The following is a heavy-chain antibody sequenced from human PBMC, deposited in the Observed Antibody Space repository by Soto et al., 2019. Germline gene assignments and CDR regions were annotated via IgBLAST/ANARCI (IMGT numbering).Heavy chain of an antibody. Sequence: PGESLKISCEASGYSFTDNWIGWVRQMPGKGLEWMRMVLPHDSEARVSPSLQGQVTISADKSINTAYLQWSSLKASDTAMYYCARRDWTGTNSDCFTYWGQGTLVTVSS. V-gene: IGHV5-51*01. CDR1: GYSFTDNW. J-gene: IGHJ4*02. D-gene: IGHD2-8*02. CDR3: ARRDWTGTNSDCFTY. CDR2: VLPHDSEA.